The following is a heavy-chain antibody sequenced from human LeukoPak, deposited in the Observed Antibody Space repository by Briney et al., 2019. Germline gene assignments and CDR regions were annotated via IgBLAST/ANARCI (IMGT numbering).Heavy chain of an antibody. D-gene: IGHD3-22*01. CDR3: ARGLSSSGYYYNDY. CDR1: GFTVSSNY. Sequence: GGSLRLSCAASGFTVSSNYMSWVRQAPGKGLEWVSVIYSGGSTYYADSVKGRFTISRDNSKNTLYLQMNSLRAEDTAVYYCARGLSSSGYYYNDYWGQGTLVTVSS. J-gene: IGHJ4*02. V-gene: IGHV3-53*01. CDR2: IYSGGST.